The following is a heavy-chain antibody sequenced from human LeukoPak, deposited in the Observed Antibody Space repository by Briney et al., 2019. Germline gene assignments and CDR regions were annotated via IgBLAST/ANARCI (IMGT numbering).Heavy chain of an antibody. V-gene: IGHV3-23*01. CDR2: ISGSGGST. J-gene: IGHJ4*02. CDR1: GFTFSSYA. CDR3: AKGYDILTGFDY. Sequence: GGSLRLSCAASGFTFSSYAMSWVRQAPGKGLEWVSAISGSGGSTYYADSVKGRFTISRDNSKNTLYLQLNSLRAEDTAVYYCAKGYDILTGFDYWGQGTLVTVSS. D-gene: IGHD3-9*01.